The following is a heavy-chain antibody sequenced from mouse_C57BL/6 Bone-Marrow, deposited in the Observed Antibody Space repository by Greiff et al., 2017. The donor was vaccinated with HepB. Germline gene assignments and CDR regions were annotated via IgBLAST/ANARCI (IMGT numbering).Heavy chain of an antibody. D-gene: IGHD1-1*01. J-gene: IGHJ3*01. CDR3: ASYYYGSSYEAY. Sequence: VQLQQPGAELVKPGASVKLSCKASGYTFTSYWMHWVKQRPGQGLEWIGMLHPNSGSTNYNEKFKSKATLTVDKSSSTSYMQLSSLTSDDSAVYYCASYYYGSSYEAYWGQGTLVTVSA. CDR2: LHPNSGST. V-gene: IGHV1-64*01. CDR1: GYTFTSYW.